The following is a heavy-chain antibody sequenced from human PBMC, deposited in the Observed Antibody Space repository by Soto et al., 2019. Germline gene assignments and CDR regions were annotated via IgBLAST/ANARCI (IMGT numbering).Heavy chain of an antibody. CDR3: ANDLLTGFLADYKTYYSVDV. V-gene: IGHV1-3*01. D-gene: IGHD3-9*01. J-gene: IGHJ6*02. CDR1: GYSFSRYI. CDR2: INAGNGET. Sequence: QAQLVQSGAEMRKRGASVKIACKASGYSFSRYIIHWVRQAPGHSLEWMGWINAGNGETKYSQALQGRLTITRDTSANTAYMELSRLRSDDTAVYYCANDLLTGFLADYKTYYSVDVWGQGTTVTV.